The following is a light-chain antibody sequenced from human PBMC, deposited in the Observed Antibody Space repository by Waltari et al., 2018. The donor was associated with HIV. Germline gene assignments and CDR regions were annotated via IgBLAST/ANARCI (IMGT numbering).Light chain of an antibody. Sequence: QSVVTQPPSASGTPGQRVSMSCSGSASNIGRNTVNWYQHLPQTAPQLLIYNKEERPAGVPDRFSAAKTGTSAYLDISGLQSEDEADYYCATWDDGLSGWVFGGGTKLTVL. CDR3: ATWDDGLSGWV. CDR2: NKE. J-gene: IGLJ3*02. CDR1: ASNIGRNT. V-gene: IGLV1-44*01.